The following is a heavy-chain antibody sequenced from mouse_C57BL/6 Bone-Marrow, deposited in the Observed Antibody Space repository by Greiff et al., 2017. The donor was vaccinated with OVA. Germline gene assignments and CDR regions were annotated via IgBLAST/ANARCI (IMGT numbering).Heavy chain of an antibody. Sequence: EVTLVESGEGLVKPGGSLKLSCAASGFTFSRYAMSWVRQTPEKRLEWVAYLSRGGDYIYYAETVTGRFTISRDNARNTLYLQMSSLKSEDTAMYYCTRVSNYRFAYWGQGTLVTVSA. D-gene: IGHD2-5*01. CDR1: GFTFSRYA. J-gene: IGHJ3*01. CDR3: TRVSNYRFAY. CDR2: LSRGGDYI. V-gene: IGHV5-9-1*02.